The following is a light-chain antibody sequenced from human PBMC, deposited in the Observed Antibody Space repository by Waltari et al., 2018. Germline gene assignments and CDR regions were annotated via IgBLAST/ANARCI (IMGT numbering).Light chain of an antibody. Sequence: DIVLTQAPDSLAVSLGERATSNCKSSQSVLSTTNNENYVGWYQQKPGQPPKLLITWASTREAGVPDGFSGRGSGTDFTLTISSLQAEDVAVYFCQQCYTFPYTFGQGTKLEIK. CDR1: QSVLSTTNNENY. CDR2: WAS. CDR3: QQCYTFPYT. J-gene: IGKJ2*01. V-gene: IGKV4-1*01.